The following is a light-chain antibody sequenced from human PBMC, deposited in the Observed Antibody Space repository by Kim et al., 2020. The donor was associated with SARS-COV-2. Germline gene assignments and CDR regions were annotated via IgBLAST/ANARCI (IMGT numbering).Light chain of an antibody. CDR2: GAS. Sequence: EIVLTQSPGTVSLSPGERATLSCRASQSVTSSDLAWYQQRPGQAPRLLIYGASSRATGIPDRFSGSGSGTDFTLTISRLEPEDVAVYYCQQYGSSPRTFGQGTKLEI. CDR3: QQYGSSPRT. J-gene: IGKJ2*01. CDR1: QSVTSSD. V-gene: IGKV3-20*01.